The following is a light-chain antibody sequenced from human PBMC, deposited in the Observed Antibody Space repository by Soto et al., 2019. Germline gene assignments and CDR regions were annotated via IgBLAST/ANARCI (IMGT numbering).Light chain of an antibody. Sequence: LVMPQSPPTLSVSPRERATLSCRASQSISRNLAWFQQKPGQAPSLLIFGASTRAAGIPARFSGSGSGTEFSLTISGLQSEDFAVYFCHQYENWPKTFGQGTKVDIK. CDR1: QSISRN. CDR3: HQYENWPKT. J-gene: IGKJ1*01. CDR2: GAS. V-gene: IGKV3-15*01.